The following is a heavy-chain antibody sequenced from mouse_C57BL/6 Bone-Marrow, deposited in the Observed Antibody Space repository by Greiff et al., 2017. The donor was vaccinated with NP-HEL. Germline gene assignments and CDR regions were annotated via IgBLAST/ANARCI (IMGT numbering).Heavy chain of an antibody. J-gene: IGHJ1*03. CDR1: GYTFTDYY. CDR2: INPNNGGT. Sequence: EVQLQQSGPELVKPGASVKISCKASGYTFTDYYMNWVKQSHGKSLEWIGDINPNNGGTSYNQKFKGKATLTVDKSSSTAYMELRSLTSEDSAVYYCGRFGDDTHWYFDVWGTGTTVTVSS. CDR3: GRFGDDTHWYFDV. D-gene: IGHD2-3*01. V-gene: IGHV1-26*01.